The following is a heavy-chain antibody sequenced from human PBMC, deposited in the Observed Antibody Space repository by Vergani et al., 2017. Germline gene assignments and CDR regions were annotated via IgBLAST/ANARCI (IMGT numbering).Heavy chain of an antibody. J-gene: IGHJ6*02. D-gene: IGHD3-10*01. Sequence: EVQPVESGGGLVKPGGSLRLSCTTSGFTFSSAWMSWVRQAPGKGLDWVSAISVRYPSTYYADSVKGRFTISRDNSKNMLYLQMNSLRAEDTGVYYCARDRYYLGSGSYPYFYYYGLDVWGQGTAVTVSS. CDR3: ARDRYYLGSGSYPYFYYYGLDV. V-gene: IGHV3-23*04. CDR2: ISVRYPST. CDR1: GFTFSSAW.